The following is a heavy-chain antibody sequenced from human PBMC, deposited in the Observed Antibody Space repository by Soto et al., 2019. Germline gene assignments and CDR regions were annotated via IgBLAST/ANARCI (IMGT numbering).Heavy chain of an antibody. Sequence: RLSCAASGFTFDDYALHWVRQAPGKGLEWVSGINWNSGRIGYADSVKGRFTISRDNAKNSLYLQMNSLRPEDTALYYCAKDLTHGVDVWGQGTTVTVSS. CDR1: GFTFDDYA. CDR3: AKDLTHGVDV. CDR2: INWNSGRI. V-gene: IGHV3-9*01. J-gene: IGHJ6*02.